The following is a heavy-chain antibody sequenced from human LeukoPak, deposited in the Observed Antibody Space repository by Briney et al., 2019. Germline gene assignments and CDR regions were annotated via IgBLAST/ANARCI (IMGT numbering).Heavy chain of an antibody. CDR3: AREGDGSNSGFAY. D-gene: IGHD4-11*01. J-gene: IGHJ4*02. CDR2: ISSTTVI. CDR1: GFRFSGYN. V-gene: IGHV3-69-1*01. Sequence: GGSLRLSGAVSGFRFSGYNMNWVRRAPGKGLEWIAYISSTTVIYYADSVEGRFTVSRDNAHDSLYLQMSSLTLDDTAVYFCAREGDGSNSGFAYWGQGTLVTVSS.